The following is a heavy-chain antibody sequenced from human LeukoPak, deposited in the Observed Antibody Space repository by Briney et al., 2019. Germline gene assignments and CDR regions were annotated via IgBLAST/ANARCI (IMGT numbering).Heavy chain of an antibody. D-gene: IGHD6-13*01. CDR1: GFTFCTNG. V-gene: IGHV3-33*01. CDR3: ARDMDSSWFGPLDY. Sequence: VRAPRLSCVAPGFTFCTNGMHWVRQAPGTGLEWVSVVWYDGSNDYYADSVRGRFTISRDNSKNTLYLQMNSLRAEDTAVYHCARDMDSSWFGPLDYWGQGTLVTVSS. CDR2: VWYDGSND. J-gene: IGHJ4*02.